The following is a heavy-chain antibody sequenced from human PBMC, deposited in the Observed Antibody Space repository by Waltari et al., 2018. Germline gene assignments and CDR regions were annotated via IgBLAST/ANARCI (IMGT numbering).Heavy chain of an antibody. V-gene: IGHV4-34*01. J-gene: IGHJ5*02. CDR3: AREKSGSYYVRRNWFDP. Sequence: QVQLQQWGAGLLKPSETLSLTCAVYGGSFSGYYWSWIRPPPGKGLEWIGEINHSGSTNYNPSLKSRVTISVDTSKNQFSLKLSSVTAADTAVYYCAREKSGSYYVRRNWFDPWGQGTLVTVSS. D-gene: IGHD1-26*01. CDR1: GGSFSGYY. CDR2: INHSGST.